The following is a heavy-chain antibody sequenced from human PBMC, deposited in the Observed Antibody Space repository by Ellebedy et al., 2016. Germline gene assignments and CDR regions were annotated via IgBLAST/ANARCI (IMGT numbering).Heavy chain of an antibody. CDR1: GFPFSSYS. D-gene: IGHD2-8*02. CDR3: ATTKGEYWPY. V-gene: IGHV3-48*01. Sequence: GESLKISCAASGFPFSSYSMKWVRQAPGKGLEWVSYISSSSTILYADSVKGRFTISRDNAKNSLYLQMKSLRAEDTAVYYCATTKGEYWPYWGQGTLVTVSS. J-gene: IGHJ4*02. CDR2: ISSSSTI.